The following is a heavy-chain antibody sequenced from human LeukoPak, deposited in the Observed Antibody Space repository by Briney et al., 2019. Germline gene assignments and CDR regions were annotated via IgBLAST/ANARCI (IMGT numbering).Heavy chain of an antibody. CDR3: ARHRVGIRYFDY. D-gene: IGHD5-24*01. Sequence: ASETLSLTCTVSGVSISSYYWSWMRQPPGKGLEGIGYICYSGSTNYNPSLKGRVTISVDTSKNQFSLQLSSVTAADTAVYYCARHRVGIRYFDYWGQGTLVTVSS. CDR1: GVSISSYY. V-gene: IGHV4-59*08. CDR2: ICYSGST. J-gene: IGHJ4*02.